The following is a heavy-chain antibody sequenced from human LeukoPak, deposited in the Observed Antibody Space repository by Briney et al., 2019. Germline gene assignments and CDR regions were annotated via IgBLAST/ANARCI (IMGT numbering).Heavy chain of an antibody. Sequence: ASVNVSCKASGYTFTFYYMHWVRQAPGQGLEWMGIINPSGGSTTYAQKFQGRLTMTRDTSTSTVSMELSSLKSEDTAPYYCAGGSGSPDYWGQGTLVTVSS. CDR3: AGGSGSPDY. D-gene: IGHD1-26*01. CDR1: GYTFTFYY. V-gene: IGHV1-46*01. CDR2: INPSGGST. J-gene: IGHJ4*02.